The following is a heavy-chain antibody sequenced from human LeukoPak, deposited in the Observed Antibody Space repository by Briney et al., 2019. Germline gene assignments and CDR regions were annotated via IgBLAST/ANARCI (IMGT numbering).Heavy chain of an antibody. J-gene: IGHJ4*02. D-gene: IGHD5-12*01. CDR3: PKRNVIMVATIEDY. V-gene: IGHV3-30-3*01. Sequence: PGRSLRLSCAASGFTFSSYVMHWVRQAPGKGLEGVAVISSEGSMKDYADSVKGRFTVSMDNSKNTLYLQISSLRANDTDLLYCPKRNVIMVATIEDYRGQGNLVTVSS. CDR2: ISSEGSMK. CDR1: GFTFSSYV.